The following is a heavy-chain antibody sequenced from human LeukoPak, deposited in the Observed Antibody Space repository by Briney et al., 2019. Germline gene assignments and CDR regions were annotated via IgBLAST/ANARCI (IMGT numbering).Heavy chain of an antibody. Sequence: GGSLRLSCAVSGFTFSRNGMHWVRQAPGKGLEWVAVISSDGKEKYYADSVKGRFTISRDNSKATLYLEMNSLRAEDTAVYYCARGMYSSSGDAFDIWGQGTMVTVSS. D-gene: IGHD6-13*01. V-gene: IGHV3-30*04. CDR2: ISSDGKEK. CDR1: GFTFSRNG. CDR3: ARGMYSSSGDAFDI. J-gene: IGHJ3*02.